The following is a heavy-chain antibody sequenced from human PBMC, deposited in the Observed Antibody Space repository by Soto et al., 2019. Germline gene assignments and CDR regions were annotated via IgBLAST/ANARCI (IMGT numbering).Heavy chain of an antibody. D-gene: IGHD3-3*01. V-gene: IGHV1-69*01. CDR3: ARDSQDKSVLRFLRWFAY. J-gene: IGHJ4*02. CDR1: GGPFNTFA. Sequence: QVQLVQSGAELRKPGSSVRVSCTSSGGPFNTFAINWVRQAPGQGLEWMGGIIPLSGTTNYAQNFQGRVTISADGTTRTVVMDLTNLRSDDTAVYFGARDSQDKSVLRFLRWFAYWGQGTLVTVSS. CDR2: IIPLSGTT.